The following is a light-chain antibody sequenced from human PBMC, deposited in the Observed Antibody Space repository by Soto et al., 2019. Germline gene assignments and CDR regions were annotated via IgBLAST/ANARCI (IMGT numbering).Light chain of an antibody. CDR2: GAS. J-gene: IGKJ1*01. V-gene: IGKV3-20*01. CDR3: QQYGSSGT. Sequence: VMTQAPATLSVSPGERATLSCRASQTINNNIAWYQLKDGQAPRLLIYGASRRATGIPDRFSGSGSGTDFTLTISRLEPEDFAVYYCQQYGSSGTFGQGTKVDIK. CDR1: QTINNN.